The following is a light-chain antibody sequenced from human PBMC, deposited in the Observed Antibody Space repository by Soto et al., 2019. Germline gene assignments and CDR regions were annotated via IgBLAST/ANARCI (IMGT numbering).Light chain of an antibody. J-gene: IGKJ4*01. V-gene: IGKV1D-12*01. CDR2: GAT. CDR1: QGISSW. CDR3: QTANSFPLT. Sequence: DLQVTQSPSSVSASVGDRVTITCRASQGISSWLVWYQQKPGKAPKLLIFGATSLESGVPSRFSGSGSGTDFTLTISSLQPEDCATYYCQTANSFPLTFGGGTKVEIK.